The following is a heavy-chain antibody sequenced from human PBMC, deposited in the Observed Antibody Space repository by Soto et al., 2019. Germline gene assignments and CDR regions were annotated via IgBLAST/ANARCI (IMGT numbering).Heavy chain of an antibody. CDR3: AHIQSYGSGSPTGYYYYYMDV. V-gene: IGHV2-5*02. D-gene: IGHD3-10*01. Sequence: QITLKESGPPLVKPTQTLTLTCTFSGFSLSTSGVGVGWIRQPPGKALEWLALIYWDDDKRYSPSLKSRLTITKDTSKNQVVLTMTNMDPVDTATYYCAHIQSYGSGSPTGYYYYYMDVWGKGTTVTVSS. CDR1: GFSLSTSGVG. CDR2: IYWDDDK. J-gene: IGHJ6*03.